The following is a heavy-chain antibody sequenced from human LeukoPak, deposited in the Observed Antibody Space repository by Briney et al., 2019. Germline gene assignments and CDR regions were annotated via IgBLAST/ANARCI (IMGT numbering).Heavy chain of an antibody. CDR2: ISGSGGST. D-gene: IGHD4-17*01. CDR1: GFSFSNFA. J-gene: IGHJ6*02. V-gene: IGHV3-23*01. CDR3: AKAWRTVTTFNYGLDV. Sequence: GGSLRLSCAASGFSFSNFAMSWVRQAPGKGLEWVSGISGSGGSTYDADSVKGRFTISRDNSKNTLYLQMNTLRAGDTAIYYCAKAWRTVTTFNYGLDVWGQGTTVTVS.